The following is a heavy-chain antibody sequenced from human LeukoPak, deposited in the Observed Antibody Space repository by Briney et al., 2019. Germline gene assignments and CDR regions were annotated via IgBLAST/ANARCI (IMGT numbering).Heavy chain of an antibody. J-gene: IGHJ5*02. D-gene: IGHD2-15*01. CDR2: IYYSGST. Sequence: SETLSLTCTVSGGSISSGGYYWSWIRQHPGKGLEWIGYIYYSGSTYYNPSLKSRVTISVDTSKNQFSLKLSSVTAADTAVYYYARAMTVAATPNWFDPWGQGTLVTVSS. CDR1: GGSISSGGYY. V-gene: IGHV4-31*03. CDR3: ARAMTVAATPNWFDP.